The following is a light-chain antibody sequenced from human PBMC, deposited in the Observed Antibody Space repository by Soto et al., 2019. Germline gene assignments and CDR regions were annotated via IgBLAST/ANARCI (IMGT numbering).Light chain of an antibody. J-gene: IGLJ2*01. Sequence: QSALTQPPSVSAAPGQKVTISCSGSNSNVGNNYVSWHQQLPGTAPKLLIFDNDKRPSRIPDRFSGSKSGTSATLAITGLQTGDEADYYCATWDSSLNIVVFGGGTKVTVL. CDR2: DND. CDR1: NSNVGNNY. V-gene: IGLV1-51*01. CDR3: ATWDSSLNIVV.